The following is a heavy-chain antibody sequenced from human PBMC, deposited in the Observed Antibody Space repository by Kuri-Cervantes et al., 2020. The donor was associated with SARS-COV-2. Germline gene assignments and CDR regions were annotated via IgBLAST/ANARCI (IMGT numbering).Heavy chain of an antibody. D-gene: IGHD6-13*01. CDR1: GFSLSNARMG. Sequence: LTLTCTVSGFSLSNARMGVSWVRQAPGKGLEWVSAISGSGGSTYYADSVKGRFTISRDNSKNTLYLQMNSLRAEDTAVYYCAKDAGYSSSWYVGGSIWFDPWGQGTLVTVSS. CDR3: AKDAGYSSSWYVGGSIWFDP. V-gene: IGHV3-23*01. CDR2: ISGSGGST. J-gene: IGHJ5*02.